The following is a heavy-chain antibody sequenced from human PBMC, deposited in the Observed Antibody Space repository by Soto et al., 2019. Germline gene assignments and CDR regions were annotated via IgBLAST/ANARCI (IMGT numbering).Heavy chain of an antibody. CDR3: ARVPSPFDYYYAMDV. Sequence: QVQLRESGPGLVMPSQTLSLTCTVSGDSISSGNKYWSWIRQRPGKGLEWIGYIFSTGTTYYNSSLNSELTMSLIASQNQFSLKLNSLTDADTAVYFCARVPSPFDYYYAMDVWGQGTTVTVSS. J-gene: IGHJ6*02. V-gene: IGHV4-30-4*01. CDR1: GDSISSGNKY. D-gene: IGHD3-16*01. CDR2: IFSTGTT.